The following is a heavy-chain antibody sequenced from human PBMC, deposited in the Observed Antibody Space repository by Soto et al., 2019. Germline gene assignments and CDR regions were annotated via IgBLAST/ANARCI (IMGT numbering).Heavy chain of an antibody. J-gene: IGHJ5*01. V-gene: IGHV3-33*01. CDR3: ARDQGEIVAAPIENNGLSNRLDS. CDR1: GFIFRNYG. D-gene: IGHD5-12*01. CDR2: MWYDGVNK. Sequence: QVKVVESGGGVVQPGRSLTLSCAASGFIFRNYGMHWVRQAPGKGLEWLAAMWYDGVNKHYADSVKGRFSTSRDNSKNTVYLQINSLRAEDTAVYYCARDQGEIVAAPIENNGLSNRLDSWGQGTLVTVSS.